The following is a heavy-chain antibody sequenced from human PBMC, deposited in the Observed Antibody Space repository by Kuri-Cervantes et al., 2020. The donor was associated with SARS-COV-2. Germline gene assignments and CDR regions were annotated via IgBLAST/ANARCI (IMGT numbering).Heavy chain of an antibody. D-gene: IGHD2-21*02. CDR1: GFSFSDYY. V-gene: IGHV3-11*06. CDR3: ARDLISVTAYFDF. J-gene: IGHJ4*02. Sequence: GGSLRLSCVASGFSFSDYYMSWIRQAPGKGLEWVSYISGSGGYTNYVDSVKGRFTISRDNAKNSVYLQMRSVRAEDTAVYYCARDLISVTAYFDFWGQGTQVTVSS. CDR2: ISGSGGYT.